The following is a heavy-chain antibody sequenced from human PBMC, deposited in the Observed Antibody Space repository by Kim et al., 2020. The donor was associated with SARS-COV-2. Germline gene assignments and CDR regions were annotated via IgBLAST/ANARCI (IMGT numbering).Heavy chain of an antibody. V-gene: IGHV5-51*01. CDR1: GYSFTSYW. CDR3: ARLPYYYDSSGYYPPDY. D-gene: IGHD3-22*01. Sequence: GESLKISCKGSGYSFTSYWIGWVRQMPGKGLEWMGIIYPGDSDTRYSPSFQGQVTISADKSISTAYLQWSSLKASDTAMYYCARLPYYYDSSGYYPPDYWGQGTLVTVSS. CDR2: IYPGDSDT. J-gene: IGHJ4*02.